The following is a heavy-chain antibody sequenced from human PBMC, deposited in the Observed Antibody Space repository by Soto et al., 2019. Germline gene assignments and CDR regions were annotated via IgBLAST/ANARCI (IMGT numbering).Heavy chain of an antibody. J-gene: IGHJ3*02. CDR1: CGSISSVGYF. Sequence: SETLSRTCAVSCGSISSVGYFWSWIRQPPGKGLEWIGYIYHCGIXXYNPSLKXXVTISVDRSKXQFSLXLSSVTAADTAVYYCARTADIWGQGTMVTVSS. CDR2: IYHCGIX. V-gene: IGHV4-30-2*01. CDR3: ARTADI.